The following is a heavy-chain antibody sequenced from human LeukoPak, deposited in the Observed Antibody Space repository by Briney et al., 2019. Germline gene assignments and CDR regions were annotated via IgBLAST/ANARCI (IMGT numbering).Heavy chain of an antibody. CDR2: ISSSSSYT. Sequence: GGSLRLSCAASGFTFSDYYMSWIRQAPGKGLEWVSYISSSSSYTNYADSVKGRFTISRDNAKNSLYLQMNSLRAEDTAVYYCARDPPRAYYYDSSGYSADAFDIWGQGTMVSVSS. D-gene: IGHD3-22*01. CDR1: GFTFSDYY. J-gene: IGHJ3*02. CDR3: ARDPPRAYYYDSSGYSADAFDI. V-gene: IGHV3-11*05.